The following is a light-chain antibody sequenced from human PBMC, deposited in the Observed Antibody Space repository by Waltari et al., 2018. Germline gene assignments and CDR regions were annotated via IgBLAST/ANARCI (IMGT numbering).Light chain of an antibody. Sequence: DVVMTQSPFSLPVTLGQPASISCRSSQRLLYSDGYTYLNWFQQGPAQSPSLLIYNVSYREPGVPDRFSGSGSGTDFTLKIIRVEAEDVGVYYCMQGTHWPRTFGQGTKVEIK. CDR1: QRLLYSDGYTY. CDR3: MQGTHWPRT. J-gene: IGKJ1*01. V-gene: IGKV2-30*01. CDR2: NVS.